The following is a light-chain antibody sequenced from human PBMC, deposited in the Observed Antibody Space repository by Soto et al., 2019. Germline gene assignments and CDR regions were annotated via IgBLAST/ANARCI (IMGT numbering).Light chain of an antibody. CDR2: AAS. V-gene: IGKV1-27*01. J-gene: IGKJ4*01. CDR1: QGISNY. Sequence: DIQMTQSPSSLSASVGDRVTITCRASQGISNYLAWYQQKPGKVPKLLIYAASTLQSGVPSRFSGSASGTDSTLTISRLQPEDVATYYCQKYNSAPLTFGGGTKVEIK. CDR3: QKYNSAPLT.